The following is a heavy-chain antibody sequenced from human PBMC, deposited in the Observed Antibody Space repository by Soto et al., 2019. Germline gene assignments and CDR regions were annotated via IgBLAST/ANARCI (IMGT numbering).Heavy chain of an antibody. J-gene: IGHJ4*02. Sequence: QVQLVQSGAEVKKPGASVKVSCEASGYTFDNYGFSWVRQAPGQGLEWMGWINAFNGNKNYARKFQGRVTMTTDPSTSTVYMELRRLRSDDTAVYYCAIDLEFWSGYSENWGQGTLVTVSS. CDR3: AIDLEFWSGYSEN. CDR1: GYTFDNYG. V-gene: IGHV1-18*01. D-gene: IGHD3-3*01. CDR2: INAFNGNK.